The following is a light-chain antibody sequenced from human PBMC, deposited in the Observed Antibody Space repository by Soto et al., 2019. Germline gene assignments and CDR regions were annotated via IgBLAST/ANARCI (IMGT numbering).Light chain of an antibody. CDR1: QSVSNY. J-gene: IGKJ4*01. Sequence: EIVLTQSPATLSLSPGERATLSCRASQSVSNYLAWYQQKPGQAPRLLIYDAINRATGTPARFSGSGSGTDFTLTISSLEPEDFAVYYCQQRSNWLTFGGGTKVDIK. CDR2: DAI. CDR3: QQRSNWLT. V-gene: IGKV3-11*01.